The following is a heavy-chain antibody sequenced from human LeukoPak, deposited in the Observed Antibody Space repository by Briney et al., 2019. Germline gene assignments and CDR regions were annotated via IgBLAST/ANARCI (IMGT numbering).Heavy chain of an antibody. CDR1: GFTFSSYA. J-gene: IGHJ4*02. V-gene: IGHV3-23*01. CDR2: ISGSGGST. CDR3: AKGYCSSTSCYAFDY. Sequence: GGSLRVSCAASGFTFSSYAMSWVRQAPGKGLEWVSAISGSGGSTYYADSVKGRFIISRDNSKNTLHLQMNSLRAEDTAVYYCAKGYCSSTSCYAFDYWGQGTLVTVSS. D-gene: IGHD2-2*01.